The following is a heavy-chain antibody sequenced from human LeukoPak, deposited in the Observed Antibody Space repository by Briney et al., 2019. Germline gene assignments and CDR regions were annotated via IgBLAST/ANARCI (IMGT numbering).Heavy chain of an antibody. D-gene: IGHD1-1*01. CDR3: ARGPPRGKYYYMDV. J-gene: IGHJ6*03. CDR2: IGTASDT. CDR1: RFTFRSYA. V-gene: IGHV3-13*01. Sequence: GGSPRLSCAASRFTFRSYALSWVRQAPAQGLEWVSTIGTASDTYYPGSVEGRFTLSRDNAKSSLYLQMNSLTAGDTAVYYCARGPPRGKYYYMDVWGKGTTVTVSS.